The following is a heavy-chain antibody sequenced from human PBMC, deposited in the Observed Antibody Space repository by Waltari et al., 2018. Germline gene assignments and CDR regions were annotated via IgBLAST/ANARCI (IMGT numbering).Heavy chain of an antibody. Sequence: EVQLVESGGGLVQPGGSLRLSCAASGFSVRNHYMTWVRQAPGKGLEGVSIVHSGGYTDDADSVKGRFTISRDNSNNTLYLQMKSLRAEDTAVYYCARVGYYYDSSGYSEAFHFHQWGQGTLVTVSS. CDR2: VHSGGYT. CDR3: ARVGYYYDSSGYSEAFHFHQ. D-gene: IGHD3-22*01. J-gene: IGHJ1*01. CDR1: GFSVRNHY. V-gene: IGHV3-66*01.